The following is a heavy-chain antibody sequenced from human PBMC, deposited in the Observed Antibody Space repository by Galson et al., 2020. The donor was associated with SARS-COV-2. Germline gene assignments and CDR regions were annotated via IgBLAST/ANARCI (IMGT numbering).Heavy chain of an antibody. J-gene: IGHJ6*01. CDR3: ARGGVYCGGDCYAMDV. V-gene: IGHV3-20*04. Sequence: GGSLRLSCAASGFPFGDYGMSWVRQAPGKGLEWVSSINRNGDNTAYADSVKGRFTTFRDNARNSLYLQMNSLRGDDTALYYCARGGVYCGGDCYAMDVLGQGTTVTVSS. CDR2: INRNGDNT. D-gene: IGHD2-21*02. CDR1: GFPFGDYG.